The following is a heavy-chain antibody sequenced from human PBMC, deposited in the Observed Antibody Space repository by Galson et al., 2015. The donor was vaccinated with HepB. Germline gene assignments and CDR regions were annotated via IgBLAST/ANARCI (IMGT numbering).Heavy chain of an antibody. CDR3: AYGVDV. CDR2: TYYRSRWYN. Sequence: CAISGDSVSSNSAVWNWIRQSPSRGLEWLGRTYYRSRWYNDYAVSVKSRISINADTSKNQVSLQLNSVTPDDTAVYYCAYGVDVWGLGTRVTVS. CDR1: GDSVSSNSAV. V-gene: IGHV6-1*01. J-gene: IGHJ6*02.